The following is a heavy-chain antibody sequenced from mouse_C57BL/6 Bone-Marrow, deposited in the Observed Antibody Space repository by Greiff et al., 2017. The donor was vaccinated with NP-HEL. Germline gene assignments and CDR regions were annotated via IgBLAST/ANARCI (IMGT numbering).Heavy chain of an antibody. CDR1: GYTFTSYW. CDR2: IDPSDSYT. V-gene: IGHV1-69*01. J-gene: IGHJ2*01. CDR3: ARENYGTSYYFDY. D-gene: IGHD1-1*01. Sequence: QVQLQQPGAELVMPGASVKLSCKASGYTFTSYWMHWVTQRPGPGLEWIGEIDPSDSYTTYNQKFKGKSTLTVDKSSSTAYMKLSSLTSEDSAVDYCARENYGTSYYFDYWGQGTTLTVSS.